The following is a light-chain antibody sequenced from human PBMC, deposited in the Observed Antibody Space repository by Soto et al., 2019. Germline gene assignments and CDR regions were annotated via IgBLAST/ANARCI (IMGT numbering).Light chain of an antibody. J-gene: IGKJ1*01. V-gene: IGKV3-20*01. CDR2: GAS. CDR1: QSVRSSY. Sequence: EIVLTQSPGTLSLSPGERASLSCRASQSVRSSYLAWYQQKPGQPPRLLIYGASSRATGIPDRFSGSGSGTDFTPTITRPEPEVFAVYFCQQYGDSPDTDRWTFGPGTKVEIK. CDR3: QQYGDSPDTDRWT.